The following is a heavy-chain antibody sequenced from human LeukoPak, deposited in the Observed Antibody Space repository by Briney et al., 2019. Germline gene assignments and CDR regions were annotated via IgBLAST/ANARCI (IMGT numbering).Heavy chain of an antibody. D-gene: IGHD3-22*01. CDR1: GYTFTSYD. J-gene: IGHJ4*02. V-gene: IGHV1-69*04. Sequence: ASVKVSCKASGYTFTSYDINWVRQATGQGLEWMGRIIPILGIANYAQKFQGRVTITADKSTSTAYMELSSLRSEDTAVYYCARDGDYYDSMGYWGQGALVTVSS. CDR2: IIPILGIA. CDR3: ARDGDYYDSMGY.